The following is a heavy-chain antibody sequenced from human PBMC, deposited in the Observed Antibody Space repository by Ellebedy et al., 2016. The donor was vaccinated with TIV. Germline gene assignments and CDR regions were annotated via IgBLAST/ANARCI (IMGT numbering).Heavy chain of an antibody. J-gene: IGHJ6*02. CDR1: GFTFTSSA. Sequence: SVKVSXKASGFTFTSSAVQWVRQARGQRLEWIGWIVVGSGNTNYAQKFQERVTITRDMSTSTAYMELSSLRSEDTAVYYCAAENDYYYGMDVWGQGTTVTVSS. CDR2: IVVGSGNT. CDR3: AAENDYYYGMDV. V-gene: IGHV1-58*01.